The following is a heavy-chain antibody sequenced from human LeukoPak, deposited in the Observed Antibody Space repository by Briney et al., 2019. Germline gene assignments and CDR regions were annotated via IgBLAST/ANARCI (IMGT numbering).Heavy chain of an antibody. Sequence: SETLSLTCTVSGGSISSYYWSWIRQPPGKGLEWIGYIYYSGSTNYNPSLKSRVTISVDTSKNQFSLRLSSVTAADTAVYYCARHYYGSGSFEYWGQGTLVTVPS. CDR2: IYYSGST. CDR3: ARHYYGSGSFEY. CDR1: GGSISSYY. D-gene: IGHD3-10*01. J-gene: IGHJ4*02. V-gene: IGHV4-59*08.